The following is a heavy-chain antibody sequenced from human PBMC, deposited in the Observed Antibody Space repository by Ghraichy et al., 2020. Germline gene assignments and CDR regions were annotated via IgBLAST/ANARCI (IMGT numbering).Heavy chain of an antibody. CDR1: GFTFSSYA. D-gene: IGHD7-27*01. J-gene: IGHJ6*03. V-gene: IGHV3-23*01. Sequence: GGSLRLSCAASGFTFSSYAMSWVRQAPGKGLEWVSAISGSGGSTYYADSVKGRFTISRDNSKNTLYLQMNSLRAEDTAVYYCAKGETGDLLDYYYMDVWGKGTTVTVSS. CDR2: ISGSGGST. CDR3: AKGETGDLLDYYYMDV.